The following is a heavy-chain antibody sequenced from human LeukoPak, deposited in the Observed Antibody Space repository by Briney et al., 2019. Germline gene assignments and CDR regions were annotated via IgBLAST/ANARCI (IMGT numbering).Heavy chain of an antibody. CDR3: VKSSSSWSQFEYFQY. V-gene: IGHV3-64D*06. D-gene: IGHD6-13*01. CDR2: ISSNGGST. J-gene: IGHJ1*01. Sequence: GGSLKLSCSASGFTFSNYAMHWVRQAPGKGLEYVSAISSNGGSTYYADSVKGRFTISRDNSKNTLFLQMSSLRAEDTAVYYCVKSSSSWSQFEYFQYWGQGTLVTVSS. CDR1: GFTFSNYA.